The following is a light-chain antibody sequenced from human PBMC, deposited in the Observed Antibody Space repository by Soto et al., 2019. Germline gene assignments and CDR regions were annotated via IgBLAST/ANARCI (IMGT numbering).Light chain of an antibody. CDR2: DVS. Sequence: QSVLTQPASVSGSPGQSITISCTGTSSDVGGYNYVSWYQQHPGKAPKLMIYDVSNRPSGVSNRFSGSKSGNTASLTISGLQAEDDADYYCSSYTSSSTLYVSGTGTKLTVL. V-gene: IGLV2-14*01. J-gene: IGLJ1*01. CDR1: SSDVGGYNY. CDR3: SSYTSSSTLYV.